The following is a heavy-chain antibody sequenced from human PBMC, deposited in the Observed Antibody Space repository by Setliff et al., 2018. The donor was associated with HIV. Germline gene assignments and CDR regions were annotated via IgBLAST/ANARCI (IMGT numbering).Heavy chain of an antibody. V-gene: IGHV4-4*07. CDR1: GGSVNTYY. Sequence: SETLSLTCSVSGGSVNTYYWTWIRQPAGRGLEWIGRIYMTGGTSSNPSLRGRVIMSLDTSKTQSSLKLSSVTAADTAVYYCARATSSPGSTPDWGQGILVTVSS. CDR2: IYMTGGT. CDR3: ARATSSPGSTPD. D-gene: IGHD6-6*01. J-gene: IGHJ4*02.